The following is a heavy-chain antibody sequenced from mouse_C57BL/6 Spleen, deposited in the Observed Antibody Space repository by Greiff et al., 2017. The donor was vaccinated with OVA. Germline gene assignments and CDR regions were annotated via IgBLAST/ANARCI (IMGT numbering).Heavy chain of an antibody. CDR3: AGLLRFAY. CDR2: INPNNGGT. J-gene: IGHJ3*01. CDR1: GYTFTDYY. D-gene: IGHD2-3*01. Sequence: EVQLQQSGPELVKPGASVKISCKASGYTFTDYYMNWVKQSHGKSLEWIGDINPNNGGTSYNQKFKGKATLTVDKSSSTAYMELRSLTSEDSAVYYCAGLLRFAYWGQGTLVTVSA. V-gene: IGHV1-26*01.